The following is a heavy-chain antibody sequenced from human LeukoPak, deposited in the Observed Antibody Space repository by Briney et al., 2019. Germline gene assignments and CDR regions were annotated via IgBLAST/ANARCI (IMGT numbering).Heavy chain of an antibody. CDR1: GFTLSSYA. J-gene: IGHJ4*02. D-gene: IGHD5-18*01. V-gene: IGHV3-33*08. Sequence: GGSLRLSCAASGFTLSSYAMHWARQAPGKGLEWVAVIWYDGSNKYYADSVKGRFTISRDNSKNTLYLQMNSLRAEDTAVYYCARDTDTAMDNWGQGTLVTVSS. CDR3: ARDTDTAMDN. CDR2: IWYDGSNK.